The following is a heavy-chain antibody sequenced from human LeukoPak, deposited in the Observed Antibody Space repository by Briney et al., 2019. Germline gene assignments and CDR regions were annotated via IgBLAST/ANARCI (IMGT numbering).Heavy chain of an antibody. J-gene: IGHJ4*02. CDR2: ISWNSGYI. CDR1: GFTFDNYA. CDR3: AKVRGTYSSGYFFDY. V-gene: IGHV3-9*01. Sequence: GGSLRLSCAASGFTFDNYAMHWVRQAPGKGLEWLSIISWNSGYIGYPDSVKGRFTISRDNAKKSLDLQMNSPRAEDTAFYYCAKVRGTYSSGYFFDYWGQGTLVTVSS. D-gene: IGHD6-19*01.